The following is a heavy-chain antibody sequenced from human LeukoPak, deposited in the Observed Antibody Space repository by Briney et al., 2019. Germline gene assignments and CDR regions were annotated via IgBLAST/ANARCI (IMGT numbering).Heavy chain of an antibody. V-gene: IGHV4-39*01. Sequence: SQTLSPTCTVSGGSISSSSYYWGCVRQPPGTGLEWIGRIYYSGTTYYNPSLKSRVTISIDTSKNQFSLKLSSVTAADTAVYYGARLEGGGWPCYYYYGMDVWGQGTTVTVSS. CDR3: ARLEGGGWPCYYYYGMDV. CDR2: IYYSGTT. J-gene: IGHJ6*02. D-gene: IGHD6-19*01. CDR1: GGSISSSSYY.